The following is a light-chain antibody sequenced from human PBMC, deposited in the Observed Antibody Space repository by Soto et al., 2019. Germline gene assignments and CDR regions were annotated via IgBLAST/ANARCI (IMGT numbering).Light chain of an antibody. CDR2: SND. CDR3: ATWDDSLFGHV. V-gene: IGLV1-44*01. Sequence: QSVLTQQPSASATPGQRVTISCSGRSSDVGSNTVNWYQQFPGAAPKLLVYSNDQRPSGVPDRFSASKSGTSASLAISGLQSEDEADYYCATWDDSLFGHVFGTGTKVTVL. J-gene: IGLJ1*01. CDR1: SSDVGSNT.